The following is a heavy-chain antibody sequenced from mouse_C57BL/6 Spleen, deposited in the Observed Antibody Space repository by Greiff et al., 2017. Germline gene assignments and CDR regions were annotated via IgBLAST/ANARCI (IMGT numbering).Heavy chain of an antibody. CDR3: ARRLLWYIDV. CDR1: GYSITSGYY. D-gene: IGHD3-2*02. J-gene: IGHJ1*03. Sequence: ESGPGLVKPSQSLSLTCSVTGYSITSGYYWNWIRQFPGNKLEWMGYISYDGSNNYNPSLKNRISITRDTSKNQFFLKLNSVTTEDTATYYCARRLLWYIDVWGTGTSVTVSS. V-gene: IGHV3-6*01. CDR2: ISYDGSN.